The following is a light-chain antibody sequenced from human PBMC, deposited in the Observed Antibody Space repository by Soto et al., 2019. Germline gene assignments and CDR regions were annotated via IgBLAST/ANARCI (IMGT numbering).Light chain of an antibody. V-gene: IGKV3-20*01. J-gene: IGKJ1*01. CDR2: GAS. Sequence: EIVWTQSQGPQSLSPGERSTPSCMASQSVSNSYLAWYQQKPGQAPRLIIYGASSRAAGIPHRFSGSGSGTDFTLTISRLEPEDFAVYYCHQYGSSQTFGQGTKVDIK. CDR3: HQYGSSQT. CDR1: QSVSNSY.